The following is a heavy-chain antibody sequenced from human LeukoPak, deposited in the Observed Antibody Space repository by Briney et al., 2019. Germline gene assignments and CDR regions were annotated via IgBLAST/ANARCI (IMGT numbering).Heavy chain of an antibody. D-gene: IGHD3-10*01. CDR2: IIPIFGTA. J-gene: IGHJ4*02. CDR1: GGTFSSYA. V-gene: IGHV1-69*01. Sequence: SVKVSCKASGGTFSSYAISWVRQAPGQGLEWMGGIIPIFGTANYAQKFQGRVTITADESTSTAYMELSSLRSEDTAVYYCARVRSYGSGSYYSYYFDYWGQGTLVTVSS. CDR3: ARVRSYGSGSYYSYYFDY.